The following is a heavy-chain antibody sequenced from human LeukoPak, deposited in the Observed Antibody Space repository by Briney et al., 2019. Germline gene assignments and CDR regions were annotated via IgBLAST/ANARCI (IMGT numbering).Heavy chain of an antibody. CDR3: AKDDRWLQFCC. J-gene: IGHJ4*02. D-gene: IGHD5-24*01. CDR1: GFTFSSHG. CDR2: IIPSGHTT. Sequence: PGGSLRLSCAASGFTFSSHGMNWVRQAPGKGLEWVSGIIPSGHTTYYAVSVRGRFTISRDNSRNTVYLQMNSLRAEDTAVYYCAKDDRWLQFCCWGQGTLVTVSA. V-gene: IGHV3-23*01.